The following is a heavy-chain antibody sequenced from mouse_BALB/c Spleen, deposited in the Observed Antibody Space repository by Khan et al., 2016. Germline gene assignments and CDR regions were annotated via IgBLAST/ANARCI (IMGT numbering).Heavy chain of an antibody. CDR1: GDSITSGY. Sequence: EVQLQESGPSLVKPSQTLSLTCSVTGDSITSGYWNWIRKFPGNKLEYMGYISYSDSTYYNQSLKSRISITRDTSKNQYYLQLNSVTSEDTATYYCATYDGYVVSYWGQGTLVTVSA. J-gene: IGHJ3*01. CDR2: ISYSDST. V-gene: IGHV3-8*02. CDR3: ATYDGYVVSY. D-gene: IGHD2-3*01.